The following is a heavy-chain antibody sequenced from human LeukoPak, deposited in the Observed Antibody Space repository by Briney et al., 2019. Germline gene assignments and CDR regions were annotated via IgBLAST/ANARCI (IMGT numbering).Heavy chain of an antibody. V-gene: IGHV3-74*03. CDR1: GFTFSNYS. D-gene: IGHD1-26*01. CDR3: VREVGAPGSFQH. Sequence: GGSLRLSCAASGFTFSNYSMNWVRQAPGKGLVWISRINGDGRIIEHAESVKGRFTISRNNADNTLHLQMNSLRAEDTAVYHCVREVGAPGSFQHWGQGAPVTVSS. J-gene: IGHJ1*01. CDR2: INGDGRII.